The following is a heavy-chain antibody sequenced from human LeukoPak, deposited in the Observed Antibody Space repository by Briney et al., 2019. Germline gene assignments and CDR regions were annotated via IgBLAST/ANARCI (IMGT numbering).Heavy chain of an antibody. V-gene: IGHV1-8*01. J-gene: IGHJ4*02. D-gene: IGHD3-22*01. Sequence: ASVKVSCKASGYNFKSYDINWVRQASGQGLEWMGWMNPHGDYTGYAQKFQDRVTMTSDSSTTTAYMELSSLRSEDTAVYYCATARIYDSSDYWGQGTLVTVSS. CDR3: ATARIYDSSDY. CDR1: GYNFKSYD. CDR2: MNPHGDYT.